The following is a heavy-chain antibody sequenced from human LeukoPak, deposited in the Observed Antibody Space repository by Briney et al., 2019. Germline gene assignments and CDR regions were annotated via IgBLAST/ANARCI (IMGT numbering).Heavy chain of an antibody. CDR2: IYYSGST. Sequence: SETLSLTCTVSGGSISSSSYYWGWIRQPPGKGLEWIGSIYYSGSTYYNPSLKSRVTISVDTSKDQFSLKLSSVTAADTAVYYCARDPGGRILTGSFDPWGQGTLVTVSS. V-gene: IGHV4-39*07. J-gene: IGHJ5*02. CDR3: ARDPGGRILTGSFDP. D-gene: IGHD1-20*01. CDR1: GGSISSSSYY.